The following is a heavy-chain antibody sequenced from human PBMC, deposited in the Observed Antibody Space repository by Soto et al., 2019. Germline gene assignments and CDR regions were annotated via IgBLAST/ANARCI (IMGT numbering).Heavy chain of an antibody. D-gene: IGHD6-19*01. J-gene: IGHJ4*02. Sequence: EVQLLESGGGLVQPGGSLRLSCAASGFTFSTYAMAWIRQAPGKGLEWVSGISDNGGRTYYAASVKGRFTISRDNSKNTLYLQMNSLRPEDTAIYYCAKDHHTTIPVATDYCGQATLVTVSS. CDR2: ISDNGGRT. CDR3: AKDHHTTIPVATDY. V-gene: IGHV3-23*01. CDR1: GFTFSTYA.